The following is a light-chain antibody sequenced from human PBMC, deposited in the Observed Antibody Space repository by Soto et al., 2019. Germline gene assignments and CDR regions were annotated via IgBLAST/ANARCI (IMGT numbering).Light chain of an antibody. V-gene: IGLV2-23*01. CDR2: EGS. CDR1: SSDVGSYNL. Sequence: QSALTQPASVSGSPGQSITISCTGTSSDVGSYNLFSWYQQHPGKAPKLMIYEGSKRPSGVSNRFSGSKSGNTDSLTISGLQSEDEADYYVFSYAGSRVFGGGPKLNVL. J-gene: IGLJ3*02. CDR3: FSYAGSRV.